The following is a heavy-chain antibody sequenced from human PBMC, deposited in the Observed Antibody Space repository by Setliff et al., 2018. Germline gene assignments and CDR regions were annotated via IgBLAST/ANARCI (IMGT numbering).Heavy chain of an antibody. Sequence: PSETLSLTCALSGFSITSGYYWGWIRQAPGKGLGWIGSLYHSGTTYYNPSLKRRVTITLDTSKNHFSLNLNSVTAADTAVYYCARRETYYNFWSGYYAYWGQGTLVTVSS. CDR3: ARRETYYNFWSGYYAY. J-gene: IGHJ4*02. CDR2: LYHSGTT. V-gene: IGHV4-38-2*01. D-gene: IGHD3-3*01. CDR1: GFSITSGYY.